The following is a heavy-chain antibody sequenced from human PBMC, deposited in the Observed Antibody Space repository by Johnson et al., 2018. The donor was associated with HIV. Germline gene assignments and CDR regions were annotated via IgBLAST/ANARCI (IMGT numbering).Heavy chain of an antibody. V-gene: IGHV3-30*03. J-gene: IGHJ3*01. CDR1: GFTFSSFG. Sequence: QVQLVESGGGVVQPGRSLRLSCATSGFTFSSFGMHWVRQAPGKWLEWVAVISYDGSNKYYADSVKGRFTISRDNSENTAYLQMNGLTVEDTAMYYCGRDYDYDNSDQSGIDVFDVWGQGTKVTVSS. CDR3: GRDYDYDNSDQSGIDVFDV. D-gene: IGHD3-22*01. CDR2: ISYDGSNK.